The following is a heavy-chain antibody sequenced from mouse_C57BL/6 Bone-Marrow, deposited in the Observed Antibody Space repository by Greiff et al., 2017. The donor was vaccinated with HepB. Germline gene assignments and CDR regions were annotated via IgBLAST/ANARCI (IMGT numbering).Heavy chain of an antibody. V-gene: IGHV1-64*01. D-gene: IGHD2-4*01. Sequence: QVQLQQPGAELVKPGASVKLSCKASGYTFTSYWMHWVKQRPGQGLEWIGMIHPNSGSTNYNEKFKSKATLTVDKSSSTAYMQLSSLTSEDSAVYYCARGGKIYYDYEYAMDYWGQGTSVTVSS. CDR3: ARGGKIYYDYEYAMDY. CDR2: IHPNSGST. CDR1: GYTFTSYW. J-gene: IGHJ4*01.